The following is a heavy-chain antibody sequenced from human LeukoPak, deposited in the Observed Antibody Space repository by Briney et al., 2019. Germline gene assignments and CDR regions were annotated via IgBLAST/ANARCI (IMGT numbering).Heavy chain of an antibody. CDR1: GFTFSSHA. D-gene: IGHD5-18*01. J-gene: IGHJ4*02. CDR2: ISGSGGST. CDR3: GGDTAMDLIFDY. Sequence: SGGSLRLSCAASGFTFSSHAMSWVRQAPGKGLEWVSAISGSGGSTYYADSVKGRFTISRDNSKNTLYLQMNSLRAEDTAVYYCGGDTAMDLIFDYWGQGTLVTVSS. V-gene: IGHV3-23*01.